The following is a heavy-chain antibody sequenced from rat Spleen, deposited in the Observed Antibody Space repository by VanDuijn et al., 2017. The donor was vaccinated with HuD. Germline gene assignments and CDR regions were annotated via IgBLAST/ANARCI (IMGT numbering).Heavy chain of an antibody. CDR1: GFTFSDYN. Sequence: EVQLVESGGGLVQPGRSLKLSCAISGFTFSDYNMAWVRQAPKKGLEWVATISYDGSRTYYRDSVKGRFTISRDNAKTTLYLQMDSLRSEDTATYYCARRYDFDYWGQGIMVTVSS. D-gene: IGHD2-1*01. V-gene: IGHV5-7*01. J-gene: IGHJ2*01. CDR3: ARRYDFDY. CDR2: ISYDGSRT.